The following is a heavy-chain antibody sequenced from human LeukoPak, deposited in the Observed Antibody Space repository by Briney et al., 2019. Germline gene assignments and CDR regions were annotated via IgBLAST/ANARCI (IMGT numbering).Heavy chain of an antibody. CDR2: INPNSGGT. D-gene: IGHD3-22*01. Sequence: RASVKVSCKASGYTFTGYYMHWVRQAPGQGLEWMGWINPNSGGTNYAQKFQGRVTMTRDTSISTAYMELSRLRSDDTAVYYCARGRDSSGYYCHFDYWGQDTLVTVSS. J-gene: IGHJ4*02. CDR3: ARGRDSSGYYCHFDY. CDR1: GYTFTGYY. V-gene: IGHV1-2*02.